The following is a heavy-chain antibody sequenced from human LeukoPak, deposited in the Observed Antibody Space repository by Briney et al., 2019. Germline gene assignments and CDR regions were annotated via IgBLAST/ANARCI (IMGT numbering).Heavy chain of an antibody. CDR1: GFSFSSYE. CDR3: ARHYYDSSGPFFDY. J-gene: IGHJ4*02. CDR2: IYSSGSPI. D-gene: IGHD3-22*01. V-gene: IGHV3-48*03. Sequence: GGSLRLSCAASGFSFSSYEMNWVRQAPGKGREWGSYIYSSGSPIIYADSVKGRFAISRDNAKNSLYLQMNSLRAEDTAVYYCARHYYDSSGPFFDYWGQGTLVTVSS.